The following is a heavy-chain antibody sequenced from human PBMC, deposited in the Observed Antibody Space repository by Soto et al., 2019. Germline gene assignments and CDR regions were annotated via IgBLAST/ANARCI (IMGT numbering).Heavy chain of an antibody. CDR2: MNPNSGNT. V-gene: IGHV1-8*01. Sequence: ASVKVSCKASGYTFTSYDINWVRQATGQGLEWMGWMNPNSGNTGYAQKFQGRVTMTRNTSISTAYMGLSSLRSEDTAVYYCARVDYEYNWFDPWGQGTLVTVSS. D-gene: IGHD4-17*01. CDR3: ARVDYEYNWFDP. J-gene: IGHJ5*02. CDR1: GYTFTSYD.